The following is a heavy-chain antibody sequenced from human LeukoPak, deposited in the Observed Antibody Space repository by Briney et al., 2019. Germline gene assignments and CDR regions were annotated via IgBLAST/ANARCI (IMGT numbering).Heavy chain of an antibody. D-gene: IGHD2-2*01. J-gene: IGHJ4*02. CDR3: ARALCSSTSCYPDY. CDR2: ISSSGSTI. CDR1: GFTFSDYY. Sequence: GGSLRLSCAASGFTFSDYYMSWIRQAPGKELEWVSYISSSGSTIYYADSVKGRFTISRDNAENSLYLQMNSLRAEDTAVYYCARALCSSTSCYPDYWGQGTLVTVSS. V-gene: IGHV3-11*04.